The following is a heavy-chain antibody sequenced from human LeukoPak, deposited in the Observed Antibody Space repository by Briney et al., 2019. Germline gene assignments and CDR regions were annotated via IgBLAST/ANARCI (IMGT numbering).Heavy chain of an antibody. Sequence: SETLSLTCTVSGGSISSYYWSWIRQPPGKGLEWIGSMYYSGSIYYDPSLKSRVTISVDTSKNQFSLKLSSVTAADTAVYYCARAKNYYDSSGYHSPTDYWGQGTLGTVSS. CDR3: ARAKNYYDSSGYHSPTDY. CDR2: MYYSGSI. CDR1: GGSISSYY. V-gene: IGHV4-39*07. J-gene: IGHJ4*02. D-gene: IGHD3-22*01.